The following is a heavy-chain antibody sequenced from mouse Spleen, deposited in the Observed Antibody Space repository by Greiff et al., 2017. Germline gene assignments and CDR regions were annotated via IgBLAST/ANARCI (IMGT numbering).Heavy chain of an antibody. CDR2: IWSGGST. CDR1: GFSLTSYG. V-gene: IGHV2-2*02. CDR3: ARNPTYYRYDGYFDY. Sequence: VKLMESGPGLVQPSQSLSITCTVSGFSLTSYGVHWVRQSPGKGLEWLGVIWSGGSTDYNAAFISRLSISKDNSKSQVFFKMNSLQANDTAIYYCARNPTYYRYDGYFDYWGQGTTLTVSS. D-gene: IGHD2-14*01. J-gene: IGHJ2*01.